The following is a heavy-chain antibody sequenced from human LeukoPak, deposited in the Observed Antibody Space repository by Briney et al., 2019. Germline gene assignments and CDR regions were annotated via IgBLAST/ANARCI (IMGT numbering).Heavy chain of an antibody. V-gene: IGHV3-48*03. D-gene: IGHD3-10*02. Sequence: GGSLRLSCAASGVTFSSYEMNWVRQAPGKGLEWVSYISSSGSAIYYADSVNGRFTTSRDNPKNSLYLQMNSLRAEDTAVYYCAELGITMIGGVWGKGTTVTISS. CDR3: AELGITMIGGV. CDR2: ISSSGSAI. CDR1: GVTFSSYE. J-gene: IGHJ6*04.